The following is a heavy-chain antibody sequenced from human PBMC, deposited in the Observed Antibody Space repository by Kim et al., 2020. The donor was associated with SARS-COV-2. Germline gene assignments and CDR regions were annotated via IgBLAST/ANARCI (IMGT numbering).Heavy chain of an antibody. V-gene: IGHV3-30*03. D-gene: IGHD5-12*01. Sequence: GGSLRLSCAASGFTFSSYGMHWVRQAPGKGLEWVAVISYDGSNKYYADSVKGRFTISRDNSKNTLYLQMNSLRAEDTAVYYCATDSGYVFWGQGTLVTVSS. CDR1: GFTFSSYG. CDR2: ISYDGSNK. J-gene: IGHJ4*02. CDR3: ATDSGYVF.